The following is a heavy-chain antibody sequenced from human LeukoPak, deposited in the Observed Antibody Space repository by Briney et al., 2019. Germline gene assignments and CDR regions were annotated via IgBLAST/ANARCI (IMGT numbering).Heavy chain of an antibody. V-gene: IGHV3-49*04. CDR1: GFTFGDYA. D-gene: IGHD3-22*01. CDR3: TRGRSKYYYDSSGYLDH. Sequence: GGSLRLSCTASGFTFGDYAMSWVRQAPGKGLEWVGFIRSKAYGGTTEYGASVKGRSTISRDDSKSIACLQMNSLKTEDTAVYYCTRGRSKYYYDSSGYLDHWGQGTLVTVSS. CDR2: IRSKAYGGTT. J-gene: IGHJ4*02.